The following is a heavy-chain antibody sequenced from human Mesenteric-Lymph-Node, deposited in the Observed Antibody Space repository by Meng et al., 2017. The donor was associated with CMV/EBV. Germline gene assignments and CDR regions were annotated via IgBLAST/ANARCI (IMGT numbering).Heavy chain of an antibody. CDR3: ARGVLEVPNYYYGMDV. CDR2: IYYSGTT. J-gene: IGHJ6*02. V-gene: IGHV4-39*01. CDR1: GGSISSSSYY. D-gene: IGHD2-8*02. Sequence: SETLSLTCTVSGGSISSSSYYWAWIRQPPGKGLEWIGSIYYSGTTFYNPSLKSRVTISGDMSKNQFSLKLSSLTAADTAVFYCARGVLEVPNYYYGMDVWGQGTTVTVSS.